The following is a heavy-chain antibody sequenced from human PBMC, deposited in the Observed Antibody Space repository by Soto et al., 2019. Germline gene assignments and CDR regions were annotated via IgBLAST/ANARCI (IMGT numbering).Heavy chain of an antibody. CDR2: IYYSGST. J-gene: IGHJ6*02. CDR1: GGSVSSGSYY. CDR3: ARAYSSGWYASYYYYYGMDV. D-gene: IGHD6-19*01. Sequence: SETLSLTCTVSGGSVSSGSYYWSWIRQPPGKGLEWIGYIYYSGSTNYNPSLKSRVTISVDTSKNQFSLKLSSVTAADTAVYYCARAYSSGWYASYYYYYGMDVWGQGTTVTVSS. V-gene: IGHV4-61*01.